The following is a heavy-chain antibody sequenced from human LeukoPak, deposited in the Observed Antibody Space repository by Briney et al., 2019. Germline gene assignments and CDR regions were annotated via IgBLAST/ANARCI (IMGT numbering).Heavy chain of an antibody. CDR1: GFTFSSYE. J-gene: IGHJ4*02. CDR2: ISSSGSTI. Sequence: GGSLRLSCAASGFTFSSYEMNWVRQAPGKGLEWVSYISSSGSTIYYADSVKGRFTISRDNAKNSLYLQMNSLRAEDTAVYYCARGRPLGANFWVYWGQGTLVAVSS. V-gene: IGHV3-48*03. D-gene: IGHD3-16*01. CDR3: ARGRPLGANFWVY.